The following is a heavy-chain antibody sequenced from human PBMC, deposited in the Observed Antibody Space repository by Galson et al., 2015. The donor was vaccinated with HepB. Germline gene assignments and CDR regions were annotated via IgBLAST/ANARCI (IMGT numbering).Heavy chain of an antibody. CDR3: ARRASSSWDYYDGMDV. CDR2: IDPSDSYT. D-gene: IGHD6-13*01. V-gene: IGHV5-10-1*01. Sequence: QSGAEVTKPGESLKISCMGSGYSFTSYWISWVRQMPGKGLEWMGRIDPSDSYTNYSPSFQGHVTISADKSISTAYLQWSSLKASDTAMYYCARRASSSWDYYDGMDVWGQGTTVTVSS. CDR1: GYSFTSYW. J-gene: IGHJ6*02.